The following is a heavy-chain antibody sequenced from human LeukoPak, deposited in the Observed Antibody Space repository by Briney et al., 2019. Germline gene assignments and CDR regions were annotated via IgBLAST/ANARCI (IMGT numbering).Heavy chain of an antibody. CDR3: ARGELLWFGELSYAFDI. Sequence: ASVKVSCKASGYTFTGYYMHWVRQAPGQGLEWMGWINPNSGGTNYAQKFQGRVTMTRDTSISTAYMELSRLRSDDTAVYYCARGELLWFGELSYAFDIWGQGTMVTVSS. CDR2: INPNSGGT. CDR1: GYTFTGYY. D-gene: IGHD3-10*01. J-gene: IGHJ3*02. V-gene: IGHV1-2*02.